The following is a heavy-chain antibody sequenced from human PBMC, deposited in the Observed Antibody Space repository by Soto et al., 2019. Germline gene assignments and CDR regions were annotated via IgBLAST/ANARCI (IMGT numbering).Heavy chain of an antibody. D-gene: IGHD6-19*01. J-gene: IGHJ6*02. CDR1: GYTFTSYG. Sequence: QVQLVQSGAEVKKPGASVRVSCEASGYTFTSYGISWVRQAPGQGLEWMGWISVYSGSTNYAQKLQGRVTMTTDRSTRAVYMEWRSLRSDDAAVYYCARDSWGLAVPDYHYYAMDVWGQGTTVTVS. CDR2: ISVYSGST. V-gene: IGHV1-18*04. CDR3: ARDSWGLAVPDYHYYAMDV.